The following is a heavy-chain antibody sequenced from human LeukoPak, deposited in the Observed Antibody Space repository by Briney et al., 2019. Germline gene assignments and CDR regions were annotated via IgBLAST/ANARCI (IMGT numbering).Heavy chain of an antibody. J-gene: IGHJ4*02. CDR2: INPSGGST. CDR3: ARDEYDSSGYEPLGY. D-gene: IGHD3-22*01. Sequence: ASVKVSCKASGYTFTSYYMHWVRQAPGQGLEWMGIINPSGGSTSYAQKFQGRVTMTRDMSTSTVYMELSSLRSEDTAVYYCARDEYDSSGYEPLGYWGQGTLVTVSS. CDR1: GYTFTSYY. V-gene: IGHV1-46*01.